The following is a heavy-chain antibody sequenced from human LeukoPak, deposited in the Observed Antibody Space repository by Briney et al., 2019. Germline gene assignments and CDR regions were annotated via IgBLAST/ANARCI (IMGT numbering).Heavy chain of an antibody. CDR3: ARDPMVTPVDY. CDR1: GFSFSSYR. J-gene: IGHJ4*02. V-gene: IGHV3-21*04. D-gene: IGHD5-18*01. Sequence: PGGSLRLSCAASGFSFSSYRMNWVRQAPGKGLEWVSSVSNSGDYIHYADSVKGRFTISRDNSKNSLYLQMNSLRAEDTAVYYCARDPMVTPVDYWGQGTLVTVSS. CDR2: VSNSGDYI.